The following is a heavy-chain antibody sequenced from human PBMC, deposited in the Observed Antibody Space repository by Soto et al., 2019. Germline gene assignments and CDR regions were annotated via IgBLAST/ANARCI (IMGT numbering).Heavy chain of an antibody. D-gene: IGHD4-17*01. CDR2: IYNSGGS. CDR1: GASVRSGDYY. Sequence: KPSETLSLTCSVSGASVRSGDYYWSCILQAPGKGLEWIGYIYNSGGSYYNPSLKGRLTISIDTSKNQFSLKLNSVTAADTAIYYCVGTGTTVEYWGRGTLVNCSS. CDR3: VGTGTTVEY. J-gene: IGHJ4*02. V-gene: IGHV4-30-4*01.